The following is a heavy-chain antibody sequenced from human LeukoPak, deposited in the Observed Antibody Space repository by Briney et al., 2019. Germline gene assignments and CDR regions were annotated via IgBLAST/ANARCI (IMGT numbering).Heavy chain of an antibody. CDR2: IIPIFGTA. V-gene: IGHV1-69*01. J-gene: IGHJ4*02. D-gene: IGHD2-8*01. Sequence: SVKVSCEASGGTFSSYAISWVRLAPGQGLEWMGGIIPIFGTANYAQKFQGRVTITADESTSTAYMELSSLRSEDTAVYYCASPPTTGNGGYFDYWGQGTLVTVSS. CDR1: GGTFSSYA. CDR3: ASPPTTGNGGYFDY.